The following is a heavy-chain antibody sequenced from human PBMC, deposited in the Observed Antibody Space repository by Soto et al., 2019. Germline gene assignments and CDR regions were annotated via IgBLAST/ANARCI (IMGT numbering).Heavy chain of an antibody. D-gene: IGHD2-8*01. CDR2: ISGGSVTI. CDR1: GFTFTSCV. J-gene: IGHJ4*02. CDR3: AKELIAYGVFDY. Sequence: EVHLLESGGGFVQPGGSLRLSCAASGFTFTSCVMGWVRQAPGKGLEWVAAISGGSVTIYYADSVKGRFTISRDNSKNTLYLEMNSLRAEDTAVYYCAKELIAYGVFDYWGQGPLVTVSS. V-gene: IGHV3-23*01.